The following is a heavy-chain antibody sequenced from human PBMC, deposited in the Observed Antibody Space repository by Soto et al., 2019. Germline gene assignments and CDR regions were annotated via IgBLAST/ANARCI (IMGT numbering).Heavy chain of an antibody. D-gene: IGHD2-2*02. V-gene: IGHV4-31*03. CDR2: IYYTGST. Sequence: PSETLSLTCTVSGGSISSGGYHWSWIRQHPGKGLEWIGYIYYTGSTYYNPSLKSRVTISVDTSKNQFSLKLSSVTAADTAVYYCARAGLVPGAIGVDWFDTWGQGTLVTVSS. J-gene: IGHJ5*02. CDR3: ARAGLVPGAIGVDWFDT. CDR1: GGSISSGGYH.